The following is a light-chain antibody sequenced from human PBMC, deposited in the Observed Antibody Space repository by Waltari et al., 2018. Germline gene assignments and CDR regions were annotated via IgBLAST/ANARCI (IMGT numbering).Light chain of an antibody. V-gene: IGKV1-39*01. CDR3: QQSYNTPPVT. Sequence: DILMTQSPSSLSASVGDRVTITCRASQSISNCLNWNQQKPGKAPNLLIYAASSLETGVPSRFSGSGSGTDFTLTISSLQPDDFGTYYCQQSYNTPPVTFGPGPRWTSN. CDR1: QSISNC. CDR2: AAS. J-gene: IGKJ1*01.